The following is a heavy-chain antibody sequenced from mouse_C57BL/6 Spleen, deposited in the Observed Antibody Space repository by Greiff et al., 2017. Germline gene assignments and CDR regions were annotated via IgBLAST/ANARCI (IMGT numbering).Heavy chain of an antibody. J-gene: IGHJ2*01. CDR1: GYTFTDYN. D-gene: IGHD3-2*02. CDR2: INPNNGGT. Sequence: VQLKESGPELVKPGASVKIPCKASGYTFTDYNMDWVKQSHGKSLEWIGDINPNNGGTIYNQKFKGKATLTVDKSSSTAYMELRSLTSEDTAVYYCARKRQLRPGYFDYWGQGTTLTVSS. CDR3: ARKRQLRPGYFDY. V-gene: IGHV1-18*01.